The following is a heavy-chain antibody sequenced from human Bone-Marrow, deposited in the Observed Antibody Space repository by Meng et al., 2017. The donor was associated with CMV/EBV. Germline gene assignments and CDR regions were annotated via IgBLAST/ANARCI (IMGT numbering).Heavy chain of an antibody. V-gene: IGHV3-30*04. CDR1: GFTFSSYA. D-gene: IGHD3-3*01. CDR3: ARGWVGGRPDELHYYYGMDV. Sequence: GGSLRLSCAASGFTFSSYAMHWVRQTPGKGLEWVAVISYDGSNKYYADSMKGRFTISRDNSKNTLYLQMNSLRAEDTAVYYCARGWVGGRPDELHYYYGMDVWGLGTTVTVSS. CDR2: ISYDGSNK. J-gene: IGHJ6*02.